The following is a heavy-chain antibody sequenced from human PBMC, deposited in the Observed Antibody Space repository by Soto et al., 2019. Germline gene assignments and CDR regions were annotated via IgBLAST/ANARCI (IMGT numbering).Heavy chain of an antibody. D-gene: IGHD6-19*01. V-gene: IGHV4-31*02. CDR2: IYYSGGT. Sequence: PSETLSLTCRVSGGSINSYGTGGHYGSWIRQFPGKGLEWIGYIYYSGGTYYNPSLRSRVTISADTSKNQFSLRLSSVSAADTAVYYCARDDGALAVHHWGQGTLVTVSS. CDR1: GGSINSYGTGGHY. J-gene: IGHJ5*02. CDR3: ARDDGALAVHH.